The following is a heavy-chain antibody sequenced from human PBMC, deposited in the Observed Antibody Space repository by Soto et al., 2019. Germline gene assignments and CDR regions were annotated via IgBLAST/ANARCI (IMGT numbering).Heavy chain of an antibody. CDR3: VKTLQYSYGLPH. Sequence: GGSLRLSCAVFGFTFSYYAMLWVRQAPGKGLEYVSTVSSHGGSTYYADSVKGRFTISRDNSKNTLYLQMSSLRPEDTAVYYCVKTLQYSYGLPHWGQGTLVTVSS. CDR1: GFTFSYYA. V-gene: IGHV3-64D*06. J-gene: IGHJ4*02. CDR2: VSSHGGST. D-gene: IGHD5-18*01.